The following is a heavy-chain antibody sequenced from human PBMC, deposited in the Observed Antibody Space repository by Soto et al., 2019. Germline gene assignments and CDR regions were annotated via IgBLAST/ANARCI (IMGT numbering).Heavy chain of an antibody. Sequence: GGSLRLSCVASGFTFSSVWMNWVRQAPGKGLEWVGRIKTKTDGGPTDYAAPVKGRFTISRDDSKNTVYLQMNSLKTEDTALYYCTTNDGYDIWCQGTTFTDS. CDR3: TTNDGYDI. CDR2: IKTKTDGGPT. V-gene: IGHV3-15*07. D-gene: IGHD5-12*01. CDR1: GFTFSSVW. J-gene: IGHJ3*02.